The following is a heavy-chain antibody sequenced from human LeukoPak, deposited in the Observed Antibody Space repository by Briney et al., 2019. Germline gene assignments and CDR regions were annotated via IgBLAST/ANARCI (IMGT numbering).Heavy chain of an antibody. CDR1: RFTFSRYW. Sequence: GGSLRLSCAASRFTFSRYWIHWVRQAPGKGLVWVSRINSDGISTSYADSVKGRFTISRDNAKNTLYLQMNSLRAEDTAVYYCARDGNHYDSSGPADYWGQGTLVTVSS. D-gene: IGHD3-22*01. CDR2: INSDGIST. V-gene: IGHV3-74*01. CDR3: ARDGNHYDSSGPADY. J-gene: IGHJ4*02.